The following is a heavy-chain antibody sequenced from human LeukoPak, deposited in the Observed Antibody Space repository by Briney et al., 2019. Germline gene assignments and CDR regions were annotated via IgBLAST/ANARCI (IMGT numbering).Heavy chain of an antibody. CDR1: GASITSSNYY. V-gene: IGHV4-39*07. CDR2: IYYTGIT. D-gene: IGHD2-21*02. Sequence: SETLSLTCTVSGASITSSNYYWLWLRQPPGKGLEWIGSIYYTGITYYNLSLKSRVTISVDTSKNQFSLKLSSVTAADTAVYYCARVGAYCGGDCYSEDDWFDPWGQGTLVTVSS. CDR3: ARVGAYCGGDCYSEDDWFDP. J-gene: IGHJ5*02.